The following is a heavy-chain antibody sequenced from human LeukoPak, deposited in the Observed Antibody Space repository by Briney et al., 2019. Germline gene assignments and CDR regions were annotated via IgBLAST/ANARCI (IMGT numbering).Heavy chain of an antibody. J-gene: IGHJ6*02. CDR3: AKDVLRIAVAGTSPRSCMDV. Sequence: GGSLRLSCAASGFTFSSYGMSWVRQAPGKGLEWVSAIRGSGGSTYYADSVKGRFTISRDNSKNTLYLQMNSLRAEDTAVYYCAKDVLRIAVAGTSPRSCMDVWGQGAAVTISS. CDR2: IRGSGGST. CDR1: GFTFSSYG. D-gene: IGHD6-19*01. V-gene: IGHV3-23*01.